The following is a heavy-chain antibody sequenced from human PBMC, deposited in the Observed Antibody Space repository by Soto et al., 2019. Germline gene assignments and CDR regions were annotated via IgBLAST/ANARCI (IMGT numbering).Heavy chain of an antibody. J-gene: IGHJ4*02. CDR2: IIPILGIA. Sequence: QVQLVQSGAEVKKPGSSVKVSCKASGGTFSSYTISWVRQAPGQGLEWMGRIIPILGIANYAQKFQGRVTITADKSTSTADMELSSLRSEDTAVYYCAGEYYDILTGPAGYYYFDYWGQGTLVTVSS. D-gene: IGHD3-9*01. CDR1: GGTFSSYT. V-gene: IGHV1-69*02. CDR3: AGEYYDILTGPAGYYYFDY.